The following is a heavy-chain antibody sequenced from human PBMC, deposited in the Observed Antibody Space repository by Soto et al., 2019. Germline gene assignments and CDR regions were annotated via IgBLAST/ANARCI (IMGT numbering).Heavy chain of an antibody. CDR3: ARGGGNLDYYYGKDV. D-gene: IGHD2-21*02. CDR2: IVVGSGNT. J-gene: IGHJ6*02. V-gene: IGHV1-58*01. Sequence: SVKVSCKASGFTFTNSAVQWVRQARGQRLEWIGWIVVGSGNTNYAQKFHERVTITRDMSTSTAYMELSSLRSEDTAVYYCARGGGNLDYYYGKDVWGQGTTVTVSS. CDR1: GFTFTNSA.